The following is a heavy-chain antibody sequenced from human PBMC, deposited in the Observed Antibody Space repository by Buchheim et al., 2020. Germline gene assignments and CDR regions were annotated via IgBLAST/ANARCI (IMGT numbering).Heavy chain of an antibody. V-gene: IGHV3-48*01. D-gene: IGHD5-24*01. J-gene: IGHJ4*02. CDR2: ISSSSSTI. Sequence: EVQLVESGGGLVQPGGSLRLSCAASGFTFSSYSMNWVRQAPGKGLEWVSYISSSSSTIYYADSEKGRFTISRDNAKNSLYLQMNSLRAEDTAVYYCAGAWLPYYFDYWGQGTL. CDR3: AGAWLPYYFDY. CDR1: GFTFSSYS.